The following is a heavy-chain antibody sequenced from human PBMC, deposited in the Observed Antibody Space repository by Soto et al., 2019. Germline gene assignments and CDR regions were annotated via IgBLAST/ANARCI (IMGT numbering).Heavy chain of an antibody. Sequence: SETLCLTCTVSGASISGFYLSWLRKSAGKGLEWIGRIYATGTTDYNPSLKSRVMMSVDTSKKQFSLKLRSVTAADTAVYYCVRDGTKTLRDWFDPWGQGISVTVS. D-gene: IGHD1-1*01. CDR1: GASISGFY. V-gene: IGHV4-4*07. CDR3: VRDGTKTLRDWFDP. J-gene: IGHJ5*02. CDR2: IYATGTT.